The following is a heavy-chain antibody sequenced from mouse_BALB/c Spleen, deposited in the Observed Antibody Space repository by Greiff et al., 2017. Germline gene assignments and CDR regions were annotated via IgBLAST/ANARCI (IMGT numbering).Heavy chain of an antibody. J-gene: IGHJ3*01. Sequence: EVQVVESGGGLVKPGGSLKLSCAASGFTFSSYTMSWVRQTPEKRLEWVATISSGGSYTYYPDSVKGRFTISRDNAKNTLYLQMSSLKSEDTAMYYCTRRLLRPWFAYWGQGTLVTVSA. CDR2: ISSGGSYT. V-gene: IGHV5-6-4*01. D-gene: IGHD1-1*01. CDR1: GFTFSSYT. CDR3: TRRLLRPWFAY.